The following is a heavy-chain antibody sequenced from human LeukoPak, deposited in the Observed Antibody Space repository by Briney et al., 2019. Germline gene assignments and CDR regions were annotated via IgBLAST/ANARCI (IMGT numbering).Heavy chain of an antibody. CDR3: AKDTTMIVVVPYFDY. D-gene: IGHD3-22*01. V-gene: IGHV3-23*01. CDR2: ISGSGGST. J-gene: IGHJ4*02. Sequence: GGSLRLSCAASGFTFSSYAMSWVRQAPGKGLEWVSAISGSGGSTYYADSVKGRFTISRDNSKNTLYLQMNSLRAEDTAVYYCAKDTTMIVVVPYFDYWGQGTLVTDSS. CDR1: GFTFSSYA.